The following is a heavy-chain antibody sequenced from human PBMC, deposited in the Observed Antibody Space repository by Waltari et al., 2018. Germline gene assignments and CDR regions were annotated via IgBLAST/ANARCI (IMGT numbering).Heavy chain of an antibody. D-gene: IGHD1-26*01. CDR2: ISDDGNYI. V-gene: IGHV3-30*03. CDR1: GFTFRSSG. J-gene: IGHJ4*02. Sequence: QVQLVESGGGVVQPGRSLRLSCAAPGFTFRSSGMHWVRQAPGKGLEWVAVISDDGNYISYADSVKGRFTISRDNSKNTVFLQMNSLKSEDTAVYYCARRGWEILRGFDYWGQGTLVTVSS. CDR3: ARRGWEILRGFDY.